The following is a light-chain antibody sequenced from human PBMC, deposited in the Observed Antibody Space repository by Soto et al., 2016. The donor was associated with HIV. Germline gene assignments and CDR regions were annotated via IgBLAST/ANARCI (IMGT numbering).Light chain of an antibody. CDR2: KAS. CDR1: QSLSDW. Sequence: DIQMTQSPSTLSASVGDRVTITCRASQSLSDWLAWYQQKPGKAPNLLIYKASSLQSGVPSRFSGSGSGTEFTLTISNLQPDDFATYYCQQYGNSPXTFGLGDQAGDQT. CDR3: QQYGNSPXT. V-gene: IGKV1-5*03. J-gene: IGKJ2*01.